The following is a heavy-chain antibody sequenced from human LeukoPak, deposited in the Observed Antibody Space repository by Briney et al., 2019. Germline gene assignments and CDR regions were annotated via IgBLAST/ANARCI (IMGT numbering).Heavy chain of an antibody. D-gene: IGHD2-8*01. CDR1: GFTFSSYS. CDR2: ISSSSSTI. Sequence: PGGSLRLSCAASGFTFSSYSMNWVRKAQGKGLEGVSYISSSSSTIYYTDSVKGRFTISRSNAKNSLYLQMNSLRAEDTAVYYCARGWSADYWGQGTLVTVSS. V-gene: IGHV3-48*01. CDR3: ARGWSADY. J-gene: IGHJ4*02.